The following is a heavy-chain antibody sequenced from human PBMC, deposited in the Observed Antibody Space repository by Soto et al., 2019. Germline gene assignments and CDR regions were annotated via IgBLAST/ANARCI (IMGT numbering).Heavy chain of an antibody. J-gene: IGHJ3*02. CDR2: IGGDGGST. V-gene: IGHV3-64*01. Sequence: GGSLRLSCAVSGFTFRNYAMYWVRQAPGKGLEYVSGIGGDGGSTYYANSVKGRFTISRDNSKNTLYLQMDSLRAEDMALYYCARLFDDAFDIWGQGTMVTVSS. CDR3: ARLFDDAFDI. CDR1: GFTFRNYA. D-gene: IGHD2-21*01.